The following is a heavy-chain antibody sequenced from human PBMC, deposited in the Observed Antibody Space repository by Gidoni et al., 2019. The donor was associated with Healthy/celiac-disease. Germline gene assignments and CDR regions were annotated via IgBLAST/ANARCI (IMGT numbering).Heavy chain of an antibody. CDR1: GDSFTSYW. CDR3: ARQEVVPAARDAFDI. D-gene: IGHD2-2*01. CDR2: IDPSDSYT. Sequence: DVQLVQSGAEVKKPGESLRFSWKGSGDSFTSYWISWVRQMPGKGLEWMGRIDPSDSYTNYSPSFQGHVTISADKSISTAYLQWSSLKASDTAMYYCARQEVVPAARDAFDIWGQGTMVTVSS. J-gene: IGHJ3*02. V-gene: IGHV5-10-1*03.